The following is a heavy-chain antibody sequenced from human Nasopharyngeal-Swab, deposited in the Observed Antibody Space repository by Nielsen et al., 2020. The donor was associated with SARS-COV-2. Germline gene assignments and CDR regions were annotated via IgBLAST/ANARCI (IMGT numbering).Heavy chain of an antibody. CDR2: ISYDGSNK. CDR1: GFTFSSYG. J-gene: IGHJ4*02. V-gene: IGHV3-30*18. CDR3: AKDPEQQLANYFDY. Sequence: GESLRLSCAASGFTFSSYGMHWVRQAPGKGLEWVAVISYDGSNKYYADSVKGRFTISRDNSKNTLYLQMNSLRAEDTAVYYCAKDPEQQLANYFDYWGQGTLVTVSS. D-gene: IGHD6-13*01.